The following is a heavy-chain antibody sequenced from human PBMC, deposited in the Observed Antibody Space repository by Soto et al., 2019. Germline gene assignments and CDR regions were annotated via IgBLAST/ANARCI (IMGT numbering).Heavy chain of an antibody. D-gene: IGHD6-19*01. CDR1: RFTFSSYG. V-gene: IGHV3-30*18. J-gene: IGHJ4*02. CDR2: VSYDGSNK. CDR3: AKDLYSSGWYGHLDH. Sequence: GGSLRLSCAASRFTFSSYGMHWVRQAPGKGLEWVAVVSYDGSNKYYGDSVKGRFTISRDNSKNTLYLQMNSLRTEDTAVYYCAKDLYSSGWYGHLDHWGQGSLVTVSS.